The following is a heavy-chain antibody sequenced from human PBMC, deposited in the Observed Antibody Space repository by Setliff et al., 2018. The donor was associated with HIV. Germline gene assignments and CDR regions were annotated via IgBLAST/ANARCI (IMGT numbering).Heavy chain of an antibody. D-gene: IGHD1-26*01. CDR3: TRGPWSKVVTTDTFDI. J-gene: IGHJ3*02. V-gene: IGHV1-18*01. CDR1: GYIFGNYG. CDR2: ISGHNGNT. Sequence: GASAKVSCKASGYIFGNYGINWVRQAPGQGLEWMGWISGHNGNTNSAQKVQGRVIMTTDTSTSTAYMELRSLRSDDAAVYYCTRGPWSKVVTTDTFDIWGQGTMVTVSS.